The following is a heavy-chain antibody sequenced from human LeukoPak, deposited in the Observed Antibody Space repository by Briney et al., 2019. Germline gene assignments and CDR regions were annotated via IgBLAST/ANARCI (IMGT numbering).Heavy chain of an antibody. CDR1: GDSINTYY. D-gene: IGHD4-17*01. CDR3: ARVDYGDYVSAFDI. V-gene: IGHV4-4*07. Sequence: SETLSLTCTVSGDSINTYYWSWIRQPAGKGLEWIGRIYTSEGTNYNPSLKSRVTISVDTSKNQFSLKLSSVTAADTAVYYCARVDYGDYVSAFDIWGQGTMVTVSS. CDR2: IYTSEGT. J-gene: IGHJ3*02.